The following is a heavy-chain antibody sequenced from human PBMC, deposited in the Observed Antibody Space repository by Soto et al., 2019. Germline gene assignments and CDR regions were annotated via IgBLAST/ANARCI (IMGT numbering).Heavy chain of an antibody. D-gene: IGHD5-12*01. CDR1: GGTFSSYA. V-gene: IGHV1-69*13. CDR2: IIPIFGTA. CDR3: ARDRDKNLYSGYDFYYYYGMDV. Sequence: ASVKVSCKASGGTFSSYAISWVRQAPGQGLEWMGGIIPIFGTANYAQKFQGRVTITADESTSTAYMELSSLRSEDTAVYYCARDRDKNLYSGYDFYYYYGMDVWGQGTTVTVSS. J-gene: IGHJ6*02.